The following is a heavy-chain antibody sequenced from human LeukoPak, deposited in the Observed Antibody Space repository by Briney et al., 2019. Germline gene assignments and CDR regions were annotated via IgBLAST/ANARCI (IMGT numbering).Heavy chain of an antibody. CDR2: IIPILGIA. CDR3: AKTLNSGYAILRADDAFDI. D-gene: IGHD5-12*01. Sequence: ASVKVSCKASGGTFSSYAISWVRQAPGQGLEWMGRIIPILGIAKYAQKFQGRVTITADKSTSTAYMELSSLRFEDTAVYYCAKTLNSGYAILRADDAFDIWGQGTMVTVSS. J-gene: IGHJ3*02. V-gene: IGHV1-69*04. CDR1: GGTFSSYA.